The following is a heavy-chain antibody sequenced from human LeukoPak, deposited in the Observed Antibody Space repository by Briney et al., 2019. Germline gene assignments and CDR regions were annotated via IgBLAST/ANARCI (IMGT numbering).Heavy chain of an antibody. CDR2: ISGSGGST. CDR3: VKTAYYYDSSSYYYSDYYYHYMDV. Sequence: GGTLRLSCAASGFTFSSYDMIWVRQAPGKGLEWVSAISGSGGSTYYADSVKGRVTISRDNSKNTLYLQMNSLRAEDTAVYYCVKTAYYYDSSSYYYSDYYYHYMDVWGKGTTVTISS. D-gene: IGHD3-22*01. CDR1: GFTFSSYD. V-gene: IGHV3-23*01. J-gene: IGHJ6*03.